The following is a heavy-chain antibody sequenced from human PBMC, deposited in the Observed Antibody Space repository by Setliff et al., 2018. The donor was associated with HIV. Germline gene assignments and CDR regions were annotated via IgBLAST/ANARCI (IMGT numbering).Heavy chain of an antibody. CDR2: VSISGGTM. V-gene: IGHV3-48*01. J-gene: IGHJ4*02. Sequence: GESLKISCAASGSIFSTYSVNWVRQAPGKGLEWVSYVSISGGTMYYADSVKGRFAISRDNAKNSLFLQMNSLRAEDTAVYYCARSPGREPPSSFDYWGQGTLVTVSS. CDR1: GSIFSTYS. D-gene: IGHD1-26*01. CDR3: ARSPGREPPSSFDY.